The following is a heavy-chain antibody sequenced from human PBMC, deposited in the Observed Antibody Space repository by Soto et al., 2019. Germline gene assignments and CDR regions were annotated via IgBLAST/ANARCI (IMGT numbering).Heavy chain of an antibody. CDR2: IYYSGNT. J-gene: IGHJ4*02. Sequence: SETLSLTCSVSGGSISSGYYDWSWIRQPPGKGLEWIGNIYYSGNTYYNPSLKSRLIISIDTSKNQFSLKVGSVTAADTAVYYCARGAVHTDAASYFDYWGQGTLVTVSS. V-gene: IGHV4-30-4*01. D-gene: IGHD2-15*01. CDR1: GGSISSGYYD. CDR3: ARGAVHTDAASYFDY.